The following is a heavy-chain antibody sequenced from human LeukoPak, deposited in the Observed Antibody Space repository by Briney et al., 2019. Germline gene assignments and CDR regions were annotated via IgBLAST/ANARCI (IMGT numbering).Heavy chain of an antibody. V-gene: IGHV4-59*01. D-gene: IGHD3-22*01. CDR1: GGSISSYY. CDR2: IYYSGST. CDR3: GRGQSETAFYDTSGHASFDI. J-gene: IGHJ3*02. Sequence: PSETLSLTCTVSGGSISSYYWSWIRQPPGKGLEWIGYIYYSGSTNYNPSLKSRVTISVDTSKNQFSLKLSSVTAADTAVYYCGRGQSETAFYDTSGHASFDIWGQGTVVTV.